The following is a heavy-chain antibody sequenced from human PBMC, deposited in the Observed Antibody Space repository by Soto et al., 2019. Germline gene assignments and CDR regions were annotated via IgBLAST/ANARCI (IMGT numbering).Heavy chain of an antibody. Sequence: PSETLALTCSVSGDSVSSYNYYWSWIRQSPGKGLEWIGYIYSSGSTNYNPSRKSRVTISVDTSKNQFSLILSSVTAADTAFYYFAIVPEKVLSQPKLDYCGQGALVTGSS. CDR3: AIVPEKVLSQPKLDY. V-gene: IGHV4-61*01. CDR2: IYSSGST. J-gene: IGHJ4*02. CDR1: GDSVSSYNYY. D-gene: IGHD2-2*01.